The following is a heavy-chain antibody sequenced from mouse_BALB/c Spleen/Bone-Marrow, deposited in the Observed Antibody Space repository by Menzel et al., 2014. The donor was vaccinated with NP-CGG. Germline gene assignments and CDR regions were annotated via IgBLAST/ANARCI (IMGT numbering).Heavy chain of an antibody. CDR2: IRNRANGYTT. J-gene: IGHJ2*01. CDR3: ARDVGRSLFDS. Sequence: EVMLVESGGGLVQPGGSLRLSCATSGFTFTDYYMNWVRQPPGKALEWLAFIRNRANGYTTEYSASGKVRFTIARDNSQSILYLQTNTMRAEDSATYYCARDVGRSLFDSWGQGTTLTVSS. V-gene: IGHV7-3*02. CDR1: GFTFTDYY.